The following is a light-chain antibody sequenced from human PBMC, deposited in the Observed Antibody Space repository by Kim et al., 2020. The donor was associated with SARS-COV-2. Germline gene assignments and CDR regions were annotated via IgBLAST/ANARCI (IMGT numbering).Light chain of an antibody. Sequence: QTATLSCTGNNNNVGNQGAAWLQQHQGHPPKLLSYRNNNRPSGISERFSASRSGDTASLTITGLQPEDETDYYCSAWDSSLNVWVFDGGTQLTVL. CDR1: NNNVGNQG. V-gene: IGLV10-54*04. CDR2: RNN. CDR3: SAWDSSLNVWV. J-gene: IGLJ3*02.